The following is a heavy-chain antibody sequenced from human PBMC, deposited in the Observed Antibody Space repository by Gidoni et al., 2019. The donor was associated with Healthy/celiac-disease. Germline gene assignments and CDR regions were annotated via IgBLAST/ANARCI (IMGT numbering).Heavy chain of an antibody. CDR1: GASISSYY. V-gene: IGHV4-4*07. CDR2: IYTSGST. D-gene: IGHD3-3*01. CDR3: ARDRYYDFWSGYYGEDYYFDY. J-gene: IGHJ4*02. Sequence: QVQLQESAPGLVKPSETLSLTCTVSGASISSYYWSWIRQPAGKGLEWIGRIYTSGSTNYNPSLKSRVTMSVDTSKNQFALKLSSVTAADTAVYYCARDRYYDFWSGYYGEDYYFDYWGQGTLVTVSS.